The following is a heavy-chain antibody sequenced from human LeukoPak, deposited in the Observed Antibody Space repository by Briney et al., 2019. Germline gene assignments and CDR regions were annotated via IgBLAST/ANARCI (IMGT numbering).Heavy chain of an antibody. D-gene: IGHD3-3*01. V-gene: IGHV3-23*01. CDR2: ITGSGGRT. CDR1: GFTFSSYA. CDR3: ARVKIKGGITIFKEYHYMDV. J-gene: IGHJ6*03. Sequence: GGSLRLSCAASGFTFSSYAMNWVRQAPGKGLEWVSAITGSGGRTYYADSVKGRFTISRDNSKNTLYLQMNSLRAEDTAIYYCARVKIKGGITIFKEYHYMDVWGKGTTVTVSS.